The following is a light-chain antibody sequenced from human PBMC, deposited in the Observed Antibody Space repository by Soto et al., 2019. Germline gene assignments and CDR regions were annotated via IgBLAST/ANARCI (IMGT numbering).Light chain of an antibody. CDR3: VLYMGSGTVV. Sequence: QTVVTQEPSVSVSPGGTVTLTCGLSSGSVSTSYYPSWYHQTPGQAPRTLIYSTNTRSSGVPDRFSGSILGNKAALTITGAQADDESDYYCVLYMGSGTVVFGGGTKLTVL. CDR2: STN. V-gene: IGLV8-61*01. CDR1: SGSVSTSYY. J-gene: IGLJ2*01.